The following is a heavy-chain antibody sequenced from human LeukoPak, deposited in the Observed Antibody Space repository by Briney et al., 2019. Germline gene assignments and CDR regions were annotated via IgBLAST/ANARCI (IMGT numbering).Heavy chain of an antibody. Sequence: GSLRLSCAASGFTFSSYAMSWVRQAPGKGLEWIGSIYYSGSTYYNPSLKSRVTISVDTSKNQFSLKLSSVTAADTAVYYCARDPLEDHYMDVWGKGTTVTVPS. D-gene: IGHD1-1*01. CDR2: IYYSGST. V-gene: IGHV4-38-2*02. CDR1: GFTFSSYA. CDR3: ARDPLEDHYMDV. J-gene: IGHJ6*03.